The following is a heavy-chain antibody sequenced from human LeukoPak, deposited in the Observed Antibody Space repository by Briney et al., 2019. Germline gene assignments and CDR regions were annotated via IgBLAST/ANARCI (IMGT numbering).Heavy chain of an antibody. J-gene: IGHJ4*02. V-gene: IGHV3-30*12. D-gene: IGHD6-13*01. CDR3: ARGGGSGRYGLPFDS. Sequence: GGSLRLSCAASGFSFSSYGMHWVRQAPGKGLEWVAYIHSDVSSKYYADSVKGRFTISRDNAKNSVYLQMNSLTDEDTGVYYCARGGGSGRYGLPFDSWGQGTLVTVSS. CDR2: IHSDVSSK. CDR1: GFSFSSYG.